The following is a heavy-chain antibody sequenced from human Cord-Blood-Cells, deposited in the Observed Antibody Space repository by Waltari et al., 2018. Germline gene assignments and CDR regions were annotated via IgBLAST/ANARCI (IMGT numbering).Heavy chain of an antibody. CDR2: ISYDGSNK. Sequence: QVQLVESGGGVVQPGRSLRLSCAASGFTFSSYGMHWVRQAPGKGLEWVAVISYDGSNKYYADYVKGRFTISRDNSKNTLYLQMNSLRAEDTAVYYCAKELPNNYDILTGFDYWGQGTLVTVSS. V-gene: IGHV3-30*18. CDR1: GFTFSSYG. J-gene: IGHJ4*02. CDR3: AKELPNNYDILTGFDY. D-gene: IGHD3-9*01.